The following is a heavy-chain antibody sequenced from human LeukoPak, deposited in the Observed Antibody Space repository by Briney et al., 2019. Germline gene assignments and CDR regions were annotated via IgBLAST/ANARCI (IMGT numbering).Heavy chain of an antibody. CDR1: GFTFSSYA. D-gene: IGHD2-15*01. J-gene: IGHJ6*03. CDR3: ARVVKPLVVAATGPPHYYMDV. Sequence: PGGSLRLSCAASGFTFSSYAMHWVRKAPGKGQEYVSAISSNGGSTNYANSVKGRFTISRDNSKNTLYLQMGSLRAEDMAVYYCARVVKPLVVAATGPPHYYMDVWGKGTTVTVSS. V-gene: IGHV3-64*01. CDR2: ISSNGGST.